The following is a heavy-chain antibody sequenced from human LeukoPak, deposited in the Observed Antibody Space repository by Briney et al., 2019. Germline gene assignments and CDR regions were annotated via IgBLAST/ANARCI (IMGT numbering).Heavy chain of an antibody. CDR2: IVPIFGTP. CDR3: ARDLRPFGEMIYNSFHP. J-gene: IGHJ5*02. V-gene: IGHV1-69*06. CDR1: GYSFKGYA. D-gene: IGHD1-14*01. Sequence: ASVKVSCKTSGYSFKGYAINWVRQAPGRGLEWMGGIVPIFGTPHYAEKFEGRVTITADRSTDTSYMELSGLRSDDTAVYYCARDLRPFGEMIYNSFHPWGQGTQVIVSS.